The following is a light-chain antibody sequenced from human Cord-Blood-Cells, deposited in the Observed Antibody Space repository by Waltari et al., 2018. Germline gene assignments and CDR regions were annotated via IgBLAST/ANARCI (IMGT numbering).Light chain of an antibody. CDR1: SSDVGGYNY. Sequence: QSALTQPASVSGSPGQSITISCTGTSSDVGGYNYVSWYQQHPGKAPKLKIYDVSNRPSGVSNRFSGSKSGNTASLTIFGLQAEDEADYYCSLYTSSSTWVFGGGTKLTVL. V-gene: IGLV2-14*01. J-gene: IGLJ3*02. CDR2: DVS. CDR3: SLYTSSSTWV.